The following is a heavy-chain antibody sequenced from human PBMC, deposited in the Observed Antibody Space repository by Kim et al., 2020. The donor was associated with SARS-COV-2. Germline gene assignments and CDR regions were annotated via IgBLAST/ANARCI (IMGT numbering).Heavy chain of an antibody. V-gene: IGHV3-64D*06. D-gene: IGHD6-19*01. CDR3: VKGATSGWYLFDY. CDR1: GFTFSSYA. CDR2: ISSNGGST. Sequence: GGSLRLSCSASGFTFSSYAMHWVRQAPGKGLEYVSAISSNGGSTYYADSVKGRFTISRDNSKNTLYLQMSSLRAEDTAVYYCVKGATSGWYLFDYWGQGTLVTVSS. J-gene: IGHJ4*02.